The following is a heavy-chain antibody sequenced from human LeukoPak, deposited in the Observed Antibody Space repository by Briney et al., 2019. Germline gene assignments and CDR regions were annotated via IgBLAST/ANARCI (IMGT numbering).Heavy chain of an antibody. D-gene: IGHD6-19*01. V-gene: IGHV3-21*01. CDR1: GFTFSSFG. J-gene: IGHJ5*02. CDR3: ARVGSSSGWFNWFDP. CDR2: ISSSSDYI. Sequence: GGSLRLSCAPSGFTFSSFGMNWVRQAPGKGLEWVSSISSSSDYIYYADSVKGRFTISRDNAKNSLYLQMNSLRAEDTAVYYCARVGSSSGWFNWFDPWGQGTLATVSS.